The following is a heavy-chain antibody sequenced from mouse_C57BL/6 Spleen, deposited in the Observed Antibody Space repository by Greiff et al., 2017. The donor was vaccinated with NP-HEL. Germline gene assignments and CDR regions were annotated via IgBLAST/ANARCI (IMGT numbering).Heavy chain of an antibody. CDR3: ARSGNSNYIEY. D-gene: IGHD2-5*01. J-gene: IGHJ2*03. CDR1: GYTFTNYW. CDR2: IYPGSGSI. Sequence: QVQLQQSGAELVKPGASVKMSCKASGYTFTNYWITWVKQRPGQGLEWLGDIYPGSGSINYNEKFKSKATLTVDTSSSTAYMQLSSLTSEDSAVYDCARSGNSNYIEYWGQGTRVTDSS. V-gene: IGHV1-55*01.